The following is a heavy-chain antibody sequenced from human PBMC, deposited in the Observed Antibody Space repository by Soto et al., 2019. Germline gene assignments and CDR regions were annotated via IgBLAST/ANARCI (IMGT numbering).Heavy chain of an antibody. D-gene: IGHD1-1*01. CDR1: GQSYSGHS. V-gene: IGHV4-34*01. Sequence: QVQLQQWGAGLVKPSETLSLSCAVYGQSYSGHSWAWIRQPPGKGLEWIGEINESGSTYYNPSLKSPVTISTETSKNQFSLKLSSVSAADTAAYFCARGSGIVALPGELEDVKYDYWGQGTLVNVSS. J-gene: IGHJ4*02. CDR2: INESGST. CDR3: ARGSGIVALPGELEDVKYDY.